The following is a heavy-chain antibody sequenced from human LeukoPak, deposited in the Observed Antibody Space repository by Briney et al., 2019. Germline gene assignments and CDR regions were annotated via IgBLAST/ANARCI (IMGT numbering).Heavy chain of an antibody. CDR3: ARDPGIAAVRD. D-gene: IGHD6-13*01. J-gene: IGHJ4*02. Sequence: GSLRLSCAASGFTFSSYWMSWVRQAPGNRLEWVANIKQDGSEKYYVDSVKGRFTISRDNAKNSLYLQMNSLRAEDTAVYYCARDPGIAAVRDWGQGTLVTVSS. CDR2: IKQDGSEK. V-gene: IGHV3-7*01. CDR1: GFTFSSYW.